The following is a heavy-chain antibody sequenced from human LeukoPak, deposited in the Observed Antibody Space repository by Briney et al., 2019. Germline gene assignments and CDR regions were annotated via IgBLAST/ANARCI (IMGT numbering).Heavy chain of an antibody. Sequence: SETLSLTCAVSGGSISSSNWWSWVRQPPGKGLEWIGEIYHSGSTNYNPSLKSRVTISVDTSKNQFSLKLSSVTAADTAVYYCARGVFSEAYYFDYWGQGTLVTVSS. CDR3: ARGVFSEAYYFDY. CDR2: IYHSGST. J-gene: IGHJ4*02. D-gene: IGHD3-10*01. V-gene: IGHV4-4*02. CDR1: GGSISSSNW.